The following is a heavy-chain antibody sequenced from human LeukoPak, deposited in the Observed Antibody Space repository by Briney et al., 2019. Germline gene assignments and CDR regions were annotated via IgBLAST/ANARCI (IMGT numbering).Heavy chain of an antibody. D-gene: IGHD3-22*01. CDR1: GYTFTGYY. CDR2: INLYKGNT. J-gene: IGHJ4*02. V-gene: IGHV1-18*04. CDR3: ARGYSSGSYPYFDY. Sequence: ASVKVSCKASGYTFTGYYMHWVRQAPGQGLECMGWINLYKGNTNYAQNVQDRVTMTTDTSTDTAYMELRSLRSDDTAVYYCARGYSSGSYPYFDYWGQGTLVTVSS.